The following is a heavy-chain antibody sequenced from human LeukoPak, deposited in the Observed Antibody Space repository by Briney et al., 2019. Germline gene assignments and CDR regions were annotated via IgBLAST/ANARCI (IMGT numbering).Heavy chain of an antibody. CDR1: GFTFSSYA. J-gene: IGHJ3*02. CDR3: ARDLGPFDI. Sequence: GGSLRLSCAASGFTFSSYAMHWVRQAPGKGLEWVAVISYDGSNKYYADSVKGRFTISRDNAKNSLYLQMNSLRAEDTAVYYCARDLGPFDIWGQGTMVTVSS. CDR2: ISYDGSNK. V-gene: IGHV3-30*04.